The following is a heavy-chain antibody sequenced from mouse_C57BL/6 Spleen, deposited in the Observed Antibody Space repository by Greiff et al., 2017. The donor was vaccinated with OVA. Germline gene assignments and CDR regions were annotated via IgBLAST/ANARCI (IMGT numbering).Heavy chain of an antibody. V-gene: IGHV1-55*01. J-gene: IGHJ4*01. Sequence: QVQLQQPGAELVKPGASVKMSCKASGYTFTSYWITWVKQRPGHGLEWIGDIYPGSGSTNYNEKFKSKATLTVDTSSSTAYMQLSSLTSEDSAVDYCARSDYYGSSPYAMDYWGQGTSVTVSS. CDR2: IYPGSGST. CDR3: ARSDYYGSSPYAMDY. D-gene: IGHD1-1*01. CDR1: GYTFTSYW.